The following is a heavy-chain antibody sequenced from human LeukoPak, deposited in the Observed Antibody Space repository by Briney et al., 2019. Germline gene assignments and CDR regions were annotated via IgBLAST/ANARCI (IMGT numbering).Heavy chain of an antibody. D-gene: IGHD6-13*01. Sequence: ASVKVSCKASGYTFTAYYIHWLRQAPGQGLEWMGGIIPIFGTANYAQKFQGRVTITADESTSTAYMELSSLRSEDTAVCYCARGGGGAAGPLNLYYMDVWGKGTTVTVSS. V-gene: IGHV1-69*13. CDR2: IIPIFGTA. CDR1: GYTFTAYY. J-gene: IGHJ6*03. CDR3: ARGGGGAAGPLNLYYMDV.